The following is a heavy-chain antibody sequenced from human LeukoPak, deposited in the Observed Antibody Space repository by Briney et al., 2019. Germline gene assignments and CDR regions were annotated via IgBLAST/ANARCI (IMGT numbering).Heavy chain of an antibody. CDR3: ARDVAVAGTSALGS. V-gene: IGHV3-48*03. Sequence: GGSLRLSCAACGFTFRSYEMNWVRHPPAKALEEVSNISSSGSTIYYADSVTCRFTISRDNAKNRLYLQMNSLIAQGTAVYYCARDVAVAGTSALGSWGQGTLVTVSS. CDR1: GFTFRSYE. J-gene: IGHJ5*02. CDR2: ISSSGSTI. D-gene: IGHD6-19*01.